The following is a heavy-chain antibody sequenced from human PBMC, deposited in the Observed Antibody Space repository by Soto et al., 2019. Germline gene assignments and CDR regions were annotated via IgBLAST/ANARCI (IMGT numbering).Heavy chain of an antibody. V-gene: IGHV1-69*01. J-gene: IGHJ4*02. CDR2: VTPIFGAA. CDR1: GGSFIGLT. CDR3: ARLRAPRSRPSVTMVRGVINGYLDY. Sequence: QVHLVQSGGEVKKPGSSMKVSCKASGGSFIGLTFTWVRQAPGQVPEWMGGVTPIFGAANYAQKFQGRVKITANESTTTVYMELSSLRSEDTAVYYCARLRAPRSRPSVTMVRGVINGYLDYWGQGTLVTVSS. D-gene: IGHD3-10*01.